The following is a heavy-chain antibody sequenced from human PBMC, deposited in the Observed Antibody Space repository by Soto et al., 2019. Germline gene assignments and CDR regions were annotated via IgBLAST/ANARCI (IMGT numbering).Heavy chain of an antibody. J-gene: IGHJ3*01. CDR1: GYNYTTYG. Sequence: QVQLVQSGAEVKKPGASVKVSCKASGYNYTTYGISWVRQAPGQGLEWMGWISTYNGDTHYAQKFQGRVTMTTDASTSTLYMELRSLRSDDTALYYCARDEVTALVLIYQQANDAFDLWGQGTMVTVSS. V-gene: IGHV1-18*01. CDR2: ISTYNGDT. CDR3: ARDEVTALVLIYQQANDAFDL. D-gene: IGHD2-2*01.